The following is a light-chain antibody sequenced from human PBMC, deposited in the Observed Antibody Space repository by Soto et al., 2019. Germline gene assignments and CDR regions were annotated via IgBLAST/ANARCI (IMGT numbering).Light chain of an antibody. J-gene: IGKJ1*01. V-gene: IGKV1-5*01. CDR3: QQYNSYWT. CDR2: DAS. CDR1: QSISSW. Sequence: IQMPQSPSTLSASVGDRVTITFRASQSISSWLAWYQQKPGEAPKLLIYDASSLESGVPSRFSGSGSGTEFTLTISSLQPDDFATYYCQQYNSYWTFGQGTKVDIK.